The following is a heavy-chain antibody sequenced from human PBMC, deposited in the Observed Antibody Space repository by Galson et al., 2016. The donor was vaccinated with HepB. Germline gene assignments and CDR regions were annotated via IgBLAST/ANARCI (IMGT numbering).Heavy chain of an antibody. CDR3: QGDDDYVWGTYRYTRTVPQYYFDY. J-gene: IGHJ4*02. CDR1: GFTFSSYA. D-gene: IGHD3-16*02. CDR2: ISFDGSNN. V-gene: IGHV3-30-3*01. Sequence: SLRLSCAASGFTFSSYAMHWVRQAPGKGLEWVAVISFDGSNNFYADSVKGRFTISRDNSKNTLYLQMNSLRAEDTAVYYCQGDDDYVWGTYRYTRTVPQYYFDYWGQGTLGTVSS.